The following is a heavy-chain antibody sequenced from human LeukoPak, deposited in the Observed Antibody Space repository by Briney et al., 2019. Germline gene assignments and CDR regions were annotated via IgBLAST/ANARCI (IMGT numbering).Heavy chain of an antibody. D-gene: IGHD2-15*01. CDR3: VRDNPRCCGVVPADIDDY. J-gene: IGHJ4*02. V-gene: IGHV3-48*01. CDR1: GFIIGRDS. Sequence: GGSLRLSCAASGFIIGRDSMNWVRQAPGKGLEWISYISHDSGVIYYADSVRGRFTISRDNAKNSLFLQMHSLRAEDTAVYYCVRDNPRCCGVVPADIDDYWGQGTLVTVSS. CDR2: ISHDSGVI.